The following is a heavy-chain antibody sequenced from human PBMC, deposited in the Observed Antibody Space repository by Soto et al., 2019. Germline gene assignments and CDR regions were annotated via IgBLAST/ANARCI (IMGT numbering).Heavy chain of an antibody. Sequence: QVQLVESGGGLVQPGGSLRLSCAASGFSFSDYYMSWIRQAPGKGLEWVSYISSSGDTKLYAESVKGRFTISRDNARNSLHLEMNSLRAEDTAVYYCAKPLSLYSSSYLDYWAQGTLVTVSS. J-gene: IGHJ4*02. CDR2: ISSSGDTK. CDR1: GFSFSDYY. D-gene: IGHD6-13*01. V-gene: IGHV3-11*01. CDR3: AKPLSLYSSSYLDY.